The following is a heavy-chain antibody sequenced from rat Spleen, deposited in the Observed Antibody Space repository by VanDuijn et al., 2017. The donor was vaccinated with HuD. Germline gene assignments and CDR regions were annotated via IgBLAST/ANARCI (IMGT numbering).Heavy chain of an antibody. CDR3: VRRHYGYTDYFDY. J-gene: IGHJ2*01. V-gene: IGHV5-31*01. CDR2: ITNTGGST. D-gene: IGHD1-9*01. CDR1: GFTFNNYW. Sequence: EVQLVESGGGLVQPGRSQRLSCAASGFTFNNYWMTWIRQAPGKGLEWVASITNTGGSTYYPDSVKGRFTISRDDAKSTLSLQMDSLRSEDTATYYCVRRHYGYTDYFDYWGQGVMVTVSS.